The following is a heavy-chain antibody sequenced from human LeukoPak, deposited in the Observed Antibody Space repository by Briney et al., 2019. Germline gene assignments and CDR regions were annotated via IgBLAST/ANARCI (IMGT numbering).Heavy chain of an antibody. CDR3: ARDREVTAPQYYFDY. D-gene: IGHD2-21*02. V-gene: IGHV1-3*01. J-gene: IGHJ4*02. Sequence: ASVKVSCKASGYTFTSYAMHWVRQAPGQRLEWMGWINAGNGNTKYSQKFQGRVTITRDTSASTAYMELSSLRSEDTAVYYCARDREVTAPQYYFDYWGQETLVTVSS. CDR1: GYTFTSYA. CDR2: INAGNGNT.